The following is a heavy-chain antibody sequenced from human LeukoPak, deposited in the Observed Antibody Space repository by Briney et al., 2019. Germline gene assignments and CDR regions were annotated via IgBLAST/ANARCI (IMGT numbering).Heavy chain of an antibody. D-gene: IGHD3-22*01. CDR2: IIPIFGTA. V-gene: IGHV1-69*05. J-gene: IGHJ4*02. CDR3: ASTYYYDSSGFFSHR. Sequence: GASVKVSCKASGGTFSSYAVSWVRQAPGQGLEWMGGIIPIFGTANYAQKFQGRVTITTDESTSTAYMELSSLRSEDTAVYYCASTYYYDSSGFFSHRWGQGTLVTVSS. CDR1: GGTFSSYA.